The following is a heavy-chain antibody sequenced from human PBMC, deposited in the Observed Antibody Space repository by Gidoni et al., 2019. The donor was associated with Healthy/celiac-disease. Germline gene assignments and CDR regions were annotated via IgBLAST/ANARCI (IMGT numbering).Heavy chain of an antibody. Sequence: QVQLQQWGAGLLKPSETLSLACAVYGGSFSGYYWSWIRQPPGKGLEWIGEINHSGSTNYHPSLKSRVTISVDTSKNQFSLKLSSVTAADTAVYYCARVASQRPFIVVVVAAGPRNWFDPWGQGTLVTVSS. CDR2: INHSGST. CDR3: ARVASQRPFIVVVVAAGPRNWFDP. CDR1: GGSFSGYY. V-gene: IGHV4-34*01. J-gene: IGHJ5*02. D-gene: IGHD2-15*01.